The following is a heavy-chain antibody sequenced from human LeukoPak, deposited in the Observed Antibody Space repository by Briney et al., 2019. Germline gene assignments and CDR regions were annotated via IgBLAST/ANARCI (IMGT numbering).Heavy chain of an antibody. V-gene: IGHV3-7*01. Sequence: GGSLRLPCAASGFSFNNYWMNWVRQAPGKGLEWVANIKQDGSEKYYVDSVKGRFTISRDNAKNSLYLQMNSLRAEDTAVYYCARGGDYWGQGTLVTVSS. J-gene: IGHJ4*02. CDR3: ARGGDY. CDR1: GFSFNNYW. D-gene: IGHD3-16*01. CDR2: IKQDGSEK.